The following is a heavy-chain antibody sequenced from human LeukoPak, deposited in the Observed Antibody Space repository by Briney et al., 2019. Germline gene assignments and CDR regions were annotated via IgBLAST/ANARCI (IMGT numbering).Heavy chain of an antibody. CDR2: ITSSSSYT. CDR1: GFTFSDYY. J-gene: IGHJ5*02. Sequence: GGSPRLSCAASGFTFSDYYMSWIRQAPGKGLEWVSYITSSSSYTNYADSVKGRFTISRDNAKNSLYLQMNSLRAEDTAVYYCAREKSYYETWGQGTLVTVSS. V-gene: IGHV3-11*05. D-gene: IGHD3-22*01. CDR3: AREKSYYET.